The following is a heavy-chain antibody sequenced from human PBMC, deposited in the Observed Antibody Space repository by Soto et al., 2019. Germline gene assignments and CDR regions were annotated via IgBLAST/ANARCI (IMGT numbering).Heavy chain of an antibody. CDR3: ARMSSSISHGC. CDR1: GFTFTTYS. Sequence: GSLILSCAACGFTFTTYSMNWVRQAPGKGLEWVSYINSTGTIKYYAGSVKGRCTISRDNAKNSLYLQMNSLRAEDTAVYYCARMSSSISHGCWGQGTLLTVSS. D-gene: IGHD2-2*01. J-gene: IGHJ4*02. V-gene: IGHV3-48*01. CDR2: INSTGTIK.